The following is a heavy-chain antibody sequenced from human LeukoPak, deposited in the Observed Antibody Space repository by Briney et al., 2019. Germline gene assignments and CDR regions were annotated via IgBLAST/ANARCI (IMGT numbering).Heavy chain of an antibody. CDR2: ISSRSGDI. D-gene: IGHD6-19*01. V-gene: IGHV3-21*01. CDR3: ARDARESSGRKFDY. J-gene: IGHJ4*02. CDR1: GFTFSSYS. Sequence: KTGGSLRLSCAASGFTFSSYSMNWVRQAPGKGLEWVSSISSRSGDIYYADSVKGRFTISRDNAKNSLYLQMNSLRAEDTAVYYCARDARESSGRKFDYWGQGTLVTVSS.